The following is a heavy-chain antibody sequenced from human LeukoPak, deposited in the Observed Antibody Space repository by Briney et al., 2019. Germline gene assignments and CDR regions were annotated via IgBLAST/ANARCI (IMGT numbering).Heavy chain of an antibody. V-gene: IGHV4-61*02. D-gene: IGHD6-19*01. CDR2: IYTSGST. CDR3: ARHETGYSSGWYNY. CDR1: GGSISSGSYY. J-gene: IGHJ4*02. Sequence: SETLSLTCTVSGGSISSGSYYWSWIRQPAGKGLEWIGRIYTSGSTNYNPSLKSRVTISVDTSKNQFSLKLSSVTAADTAVYYCARHETGYSSGWYNYWGQGTLVTVSS.